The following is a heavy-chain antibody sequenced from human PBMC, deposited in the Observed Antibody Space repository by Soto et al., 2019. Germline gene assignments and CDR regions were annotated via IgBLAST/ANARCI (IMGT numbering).Heavy chain of an antibody. J-gene: IGHJ4*02. D-gene: IGHD5-18*01. Sequence: EVQLVESGGGLVQPGGSLRLSCAASGFTFSSYSMNWVRQAPGKGLEWVSYISSSSSTIYYADSVKGRFTISTDNAKNSLDLQMNSPRDEDTAVYYCARDSAAMGFDYWGQGTLGTVSS. CDR3: ARDSAAMGFDY. CDR1: GFTFSSYS. CDR2: ISSSSSTI. V-gene: IGHV3-48*02.